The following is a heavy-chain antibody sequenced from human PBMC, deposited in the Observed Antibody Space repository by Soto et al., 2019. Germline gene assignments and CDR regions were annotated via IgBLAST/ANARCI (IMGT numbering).Heavy chain of an antibody. V-gene: IGHV4-30-4*08. CDR3: ARHPFPVMAVATYYFDY. D-gene: IGHD5-12*01. Sequence: SETLSLTCTVSGGSLSSGAYYWSWIRQHPGKGLEWIGYIYYSGSTYYNPSLESRVTLSVDTSKNQFSLKLSSVTAADTAVYYCARHPFPVMAVATYYFDYWGQGTLVTVSS. J-gene: IGHJ4*02. CDR1: GGSLSSGAYY. CDR2: IYYSGST.